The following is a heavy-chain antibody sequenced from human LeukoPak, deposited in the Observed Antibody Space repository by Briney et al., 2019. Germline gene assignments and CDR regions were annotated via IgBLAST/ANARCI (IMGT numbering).Heavy chain of an antibody. CDR3: ARGRLDSMVRGVIAFDP. Sequence: PSEALSLTCTVSGGSISSGGYYWSWIRQHPGKGLEWIGYIYYSGSTYYNPSLKSRVTISVDASKNQFSLKLSSVTAADTAVYYCARGRLDSMVRGVIAFDPWGQGTLVTFSS. CDR1: GGSISSGGYY. CDR2: IYYSGST. V-gene: IGHV4-31*03. J-gene: IGHJ5*02. D-gene: IGHD3-10*01.